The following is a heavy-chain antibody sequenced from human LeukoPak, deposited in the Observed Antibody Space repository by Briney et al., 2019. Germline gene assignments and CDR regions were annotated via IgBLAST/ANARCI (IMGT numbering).Heavy chain of an antibody. V-gene: IGHV3-30*04. Sequence: GGSLRLSCAASGFTFSSYAMHWVRQAPGKGLEWVAVISYGGSNKYYADSVKGRFTISRDNSKNTLYLQMNSLRAEDTAVYYCARGAGGYSYGTNFDYWGQGTLVTVSS. D-gene: IGHD5-18*01. J-gene: IGHJ4*02. CDR1: GFTFSSYA. CDR2: ISYGGSNK. CDR3: ARGAGGYSYGTNFDY.